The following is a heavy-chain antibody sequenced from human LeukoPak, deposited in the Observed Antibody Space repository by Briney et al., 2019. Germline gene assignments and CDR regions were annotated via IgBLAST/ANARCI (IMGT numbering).Heavy chain of an antibody. Sequence: GGSLRLSCAVSGFTFSSYSMNWVRQAPGKGLEWVSHISSSSSIIYYADSVKGRFTISRDNAKNSLYLQMNSLRAEDTAVYYCAMRGDILVIPATYMFDYWGQGTLVTVSS. CDR3: AMRGDILVIPATYMFDY. CDR1: GFTFSSYS. CDR2: ISSSSSII. D-gene: IGHD2-2*01. V-gene: IGHV3-48*01. J-gene: IGHJ4*02.